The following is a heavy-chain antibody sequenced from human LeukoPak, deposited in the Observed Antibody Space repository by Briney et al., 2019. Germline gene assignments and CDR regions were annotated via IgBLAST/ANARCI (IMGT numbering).Heavy chain of an antibody. CDR1: GGSFSGYY. J-gene: IGHJ5*02. CDR3: ARGNPGDQHIVVVTAIQYFGFDP. D-gene: IGHD2-21*02. V-gene: IGHV4-34*01. Sequence: SETLSLTCAVYGGSFSGYYWSWIRQPPGKGLEWIGEINHSGSTNYNPSLKSRVTISVDTSKNQFSLKLSSVTAADTAVYYCARGNPGDQHIVVVTAIQYFGFDPWGQGTLVTVSS. CDR2: INHSGST.